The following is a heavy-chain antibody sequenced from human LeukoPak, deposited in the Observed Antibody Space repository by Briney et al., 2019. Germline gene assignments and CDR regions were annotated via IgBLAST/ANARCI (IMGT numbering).Heavy chain of an antibody. Sequence: SQSLSPTCAVASRSITSGCYSWSWIRQPRGKGLEGFGYIYHRGSAYYNPSLKSRVTISVDRSKNQFSLKLGSVTAADTAVYDCARCITMVRGVDPNWFDPWGQGTLVTVSS. CDR1: SRSITSGCYS. D-gene: IGHD3-10*01. CDR3: ARCITMVRGVDPNWFDP. V-gene: IGHV4-30-2*01. CDR2: IYHRGSA. J-gene: IGHJ5*02.